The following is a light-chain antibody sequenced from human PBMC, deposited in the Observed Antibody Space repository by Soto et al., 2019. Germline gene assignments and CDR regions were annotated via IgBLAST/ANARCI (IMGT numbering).Light chain of an antibody. Sequence: QSVLTQPASVSGSPGQSITFSCTGTSSDVGGYNYVSWHQHHPGKAPKLMIYDVSNRPSGVSKRFSGSESCNTASLTISGRQDEDEDDYYCSSYTSSSTRNVVFGGGTKLTVL. J-gene: IGLJ2*01. CDR3: SSYTSSSTRNVV. CDR2: DVS. V-gene: IGLV2-14*03. CDR1: SSDVGGYNY.